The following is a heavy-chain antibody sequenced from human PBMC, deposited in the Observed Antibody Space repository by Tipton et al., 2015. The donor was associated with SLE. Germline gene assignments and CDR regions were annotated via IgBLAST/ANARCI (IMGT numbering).Heavy chain of an antibody. CDR1: GFSFDDYA. J-gene: IGHJ3*02. CDR3: VKVDSVNTIFGAFDI. V-gene: IGHV3-9*01. Sequence: SLRLSCAASGFSFDDYAMHWVRQAPGKGLEWVSGIYWNSGNIGYADSVKGRFTISRDNAKNSLYLQMNSLRAEDTALYFCVKVDSVNTIFGAFDIWGQGTMVTVSS. CDR2: IYWNSGNI. D-gene: IGHD3-3*01.